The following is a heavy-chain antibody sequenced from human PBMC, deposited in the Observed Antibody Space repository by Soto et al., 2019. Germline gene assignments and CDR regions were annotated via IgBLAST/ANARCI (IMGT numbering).Heavy chain of an antibody. CDR3: AKTTVTTDYYYYYGMDV. J-gene: IGHJ6*02. V-gene: IGHV3-23*01. D-gene: IGHD4-17*01. CDR2: ISGSGGST. CDR1: GFTFSSYA. Sequence: EVPLLESGGGLVQPGGSLRLSCAASGFTFSSYAMSWVRQAPGKGLEWVSAISGSGGSTYYADSVKGRFTISRDNSKNTLYLQMNSLRAEDTAVYYCAKTTVTTDYYYYYGMDVWGQGTTVTVSS.